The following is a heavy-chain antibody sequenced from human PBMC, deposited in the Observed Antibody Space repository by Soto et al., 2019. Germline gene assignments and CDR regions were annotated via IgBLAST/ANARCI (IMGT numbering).Heavy chain of an antibody. Sequence: QVQLVESGGGVVQPGRSLRLSCAASGFTFSSYGMHWVRQAPGKGLEWVAVISYDGSNKYYADSVKGRFTISRDNSKNTLYLQMNSLRAEDTAVYYCAKDQESSGWYCYFDYWGQGTLVTVSS. CDR1: GFTFSSYG. J-gene: IGHJ4*02. CDR2: ISYDGSNK. D-gene: IGHD6-19*01. CDR3: AKDQESSGWYCYFDY. V-gene: IGHV3-30*18.